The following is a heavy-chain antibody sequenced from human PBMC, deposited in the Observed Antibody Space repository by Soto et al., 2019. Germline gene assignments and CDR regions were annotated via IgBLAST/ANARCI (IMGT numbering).Heavy chain of an antibody. V-gene: IGHV4-59*01. CDR2: IYDTGISGYTPST. J-gene: IGHJ6*02. CDR3: ARGEDAFFYYGLDV. CDR1: GGSITSSY. Sequence: PSETLSVTCTVSGGSITSSYWSWIRRPPGKRLEWIAYIYDTGISGYTPSTSYNPSLKSRVTMSVHTSKRQFPLKLTSVTAADTAVYYCARGEDAFFYYGLDVWGQGITVTVSS.